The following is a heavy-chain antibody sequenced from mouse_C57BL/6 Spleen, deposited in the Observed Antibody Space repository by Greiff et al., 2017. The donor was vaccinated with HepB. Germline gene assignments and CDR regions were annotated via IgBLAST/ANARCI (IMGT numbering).Heavy chain of an antibody. CDR2: IRLKSDNYAT. J-gene: IGHJ4*01. D-gene: IGHD1-1*01. CDR1: GFAFSNYW. Sequence: EVHLVESGGGLVQPGGSMKLSCVASGFAFSNYWMNWVRQSPEKGLEWVAQIRLKSDNYATNDAESVKGRFTISRDDSKSSVYLQMNSLRAEDTGIYYCTAYGSSLYAMDYWGQGTSVTVSS. CDR3: TAYGSSLYAMDY. V-gene: IGHV6-3*01.